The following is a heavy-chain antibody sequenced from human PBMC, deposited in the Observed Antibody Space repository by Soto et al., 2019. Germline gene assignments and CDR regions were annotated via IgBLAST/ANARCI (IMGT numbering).Heavy chain of an antibody. CDR2: IHHSGST. Sequence: PSETLSLTCAVSSGSISSSNWWSLGRQPAGKGLEWIGEIHHSGSTNYNPSLKSRVTILVDKSKNQFSLKLSSVTAADTAVYYCARVVLSTMFGVVREKNVDEWGQGTLVTVSS. CDR3: ARVVLSTMFGVVREKNVDE. J-gene: IGHJ4*02. CDR1: SGSISSSNW. D-gene: IGHD3-3*01. V-gene: IGHV4-4*02.